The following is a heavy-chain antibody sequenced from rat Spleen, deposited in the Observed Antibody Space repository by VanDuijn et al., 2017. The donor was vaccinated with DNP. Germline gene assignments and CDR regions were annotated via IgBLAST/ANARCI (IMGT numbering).Heavy chain of an antibody. Sequence: EVQLVESGGGLVQPGRSLKLSCAASGFTFSAYYMAWVRQAPAKGLEWVAYIRYDGGSTKYGDSVKGRFTISRDNAKSALYLQMNSLRSEDMATYYCARHPGGAFDYWGQGVMVTVSS. CDR1: GFTFSAYY. V-gene: IGHV5-22*01. CDR2: IRYDGGST. D-gene: IGHD1-4*01. J-gene: IGHJ2*01. CDR3: ARHPGGAFDY.